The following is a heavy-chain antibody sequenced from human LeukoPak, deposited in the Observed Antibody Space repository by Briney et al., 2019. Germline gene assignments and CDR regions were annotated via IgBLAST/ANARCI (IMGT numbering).Heavy chain of an antibody. CDR2: ISSSSRFI. V-gene: IGHV3-21*01. CDR3: ATDQGHGYCRQ. CDR1: GLPYSTHA. Sequence: GGPLTLSCAASGLPYSTHAMTWARLAPGKGLEWVSPISSSSRFIFYANSVKGRFTIYRDNAKNSLYLQMNSLRAEDTAVFYCATDQGHGYCRQWGRGTLVSVSS. D-gene: IGHD3-22*01. J-gene: IGHJ2*01.